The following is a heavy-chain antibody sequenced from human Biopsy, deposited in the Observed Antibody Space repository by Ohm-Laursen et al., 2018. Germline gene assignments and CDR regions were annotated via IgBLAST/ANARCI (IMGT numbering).Heavy chain of an antibody. CDR2: ISHTGYT. CDR3: ARGSNEYGGLYFPH. D-gene: IGHD4-23*01. CDR1: GGSFTGHY. V-gene: IGHV4-59*11. J-gene: IGHJ1*01. Sequence: TLSLTCTVSGGSFTGHYWTWIRQPPGKGLEWIGHISHTGYTSYKSSLKSRVTISLDTSRKHFSLRLTSLAAADTAVYYCARGSNEYGGLYFPHWGQGTLVTISS.